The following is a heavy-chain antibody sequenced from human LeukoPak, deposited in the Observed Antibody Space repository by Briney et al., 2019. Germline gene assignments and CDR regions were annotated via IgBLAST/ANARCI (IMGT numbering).Heavy chain of an antibody. Sequence: GASVKVSCKASGGTFSSYAISWVRQAPGQGLEWMGGIIPIFGTANYAQKFQGRVTITADESTSTAYMELSSLRSEDTAVYYCARASPHYYGSGSYYLNPFDPWGQGTLVTVSS. V-gene: IGHV1-69*13. CDR1: GGTFSSYA. CDR3: ARASPHYYGSGSYYLNPFDP. J-gene: IGHJ5*02. CDR2: IIPIFGTA. D-gene: IGHD3-10*01.